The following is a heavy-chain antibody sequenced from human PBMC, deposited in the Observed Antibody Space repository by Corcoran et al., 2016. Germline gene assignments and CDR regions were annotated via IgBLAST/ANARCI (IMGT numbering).Heavy chain of an antibody. CDR1: GGTFSSYA. Sequence: QVQLVQSGAEVKKPGSSVKVSCKASGGTFSSYAISWVRQAPGQGLEWMGGIIPIFGTANYAQKFQDRVTITADKSTSTAYMELSSLSSEDTAVYYCARDCSSTSCSANWFDPWGQGTLVTVSA. D-gene: IGHD2-2*01. J-gene: IGHJ5*02. CDR2: IIPIFGTA. CDR3: ARDCSSTSCSANWFDP. V-gene: IGHV1-69*06.